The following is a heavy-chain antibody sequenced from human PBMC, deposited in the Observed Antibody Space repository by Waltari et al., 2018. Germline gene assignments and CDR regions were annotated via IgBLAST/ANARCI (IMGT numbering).Heavy chain of an antibody. V-gene: IGHV3-74*01. CDR1: GFTFNNYW. D-gene: IGHD2-15*01. CDR2: INSDGRNK. CDR3: ARGDTVVVVPAPTLDY. Sequence: EVQLVESGGGLVQPGGSLRVSCTTSGFTFNNYWMHWVRQTPGRGLVWVSRINSDGRNKTYAESWRGRFTIPRDNARNPLYLQMNSLRADDTAVYYCARGDTVVVVPAPTLDYWGQGTLVTVSS. J-gene: IGHJ4*02.